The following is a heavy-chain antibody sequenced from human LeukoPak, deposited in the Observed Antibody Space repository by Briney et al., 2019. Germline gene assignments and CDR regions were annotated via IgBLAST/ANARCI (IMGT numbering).Heavy chain of an antibody. V-gene: IGHV4-34*01. Sequence: SETLSLTCAVYGGSFSGYYWSWIRQPPGKGLEWIGEINHSGSTNYNPSLKSRVTISVDTSKNQFSLKLSSVTAADTAVYYCARSYGSGSYYEVLNYYYGMDVWGQGTTVTVSS. J-gene: IGHJ6*02. CDR3: ARSYGSGSYYEVLNYYYGMDV. D-gene: IGHD3-10*01. CDR2: INHSGST. CDR1: GGSFSGYY.